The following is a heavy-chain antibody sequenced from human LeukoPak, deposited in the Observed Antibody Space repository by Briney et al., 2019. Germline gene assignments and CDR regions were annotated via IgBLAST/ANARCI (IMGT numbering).Heavy chain of an antibody. CDR3: ARGNGYGDSPFDF. D-gene: IGHD4-17*01. Sequence: GGSLRLSCAASGFTFSSHWMSWVCQAPGKGLEWVANIKQDGSENYYVDSVEGRFTISRDNAKNSLYLQMNSLRAEDTAVYYCARGNGYGDSPFDFWGQGTLVTVSS. CDR2: IKQDGSEN. CDR1: GFTFSSHW. J-gene: IGHJ4*02. V-gene: IGHV3-7*01.